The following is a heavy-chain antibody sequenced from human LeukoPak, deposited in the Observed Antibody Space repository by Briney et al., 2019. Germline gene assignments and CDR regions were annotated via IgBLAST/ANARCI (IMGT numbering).Heavy chain of an antibody. J-gene: IGHJ5*02. D-gene: IGHD2-2*01. V-gene: IGHV3-7*01. Sequence: GGSLRLSCVASGFTFGNHWMSWVRQAPGKGLEWVANIKQDESKRYYVDSVKGRFTISRDNAKNSLYLQINSLRAEDTAVYYCARETSLYCSGNDCYWAFDRWGQGTLVTVSS. CDR3: ARETSLYCSGNDCYWAFDR. CDR1: GFTFGNHW. CDR2: IKQDESKR.